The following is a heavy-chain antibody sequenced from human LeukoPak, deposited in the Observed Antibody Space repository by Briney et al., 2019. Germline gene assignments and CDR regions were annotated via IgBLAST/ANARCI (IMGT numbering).Heavy chain of an antibody. Sequence: PSETLSLTCTVSVGSISSYYWSWIRQPPGKGLEGIGDIYYSWSTNYNPSLKSRVTISVHTSKTQFSLQLSSVTAADTAVHYCARAAYSSSWYNDYYYYHSMDVWGKGTPVTISS. J-gene: IGHJ6*03. CDR1: VGSISSYY. D-gene: IGHD6-13*01. V-gene: IGHV4-59*01. CDR2: IYYSWST. CDR3: ARAAYSSSWYNDYYYYHSMDV.